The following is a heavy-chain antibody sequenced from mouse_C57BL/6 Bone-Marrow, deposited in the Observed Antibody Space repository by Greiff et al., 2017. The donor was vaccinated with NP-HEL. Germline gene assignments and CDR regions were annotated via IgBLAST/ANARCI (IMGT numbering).Heavy chain of an antibody. D-gene: IGHD2-2*01. Sequence: VKLMESGPGLVAPSQSLSITCTVSGFSLTSYGVHWVRQPPGKGLEWLVVIWSDGSTTYNSALKSRLSISKDNSKSQVFLKMNSLQTDDTAMYYCARSTMVNGYYFDYWGQGTTLTVSS. CDR3: ARSTMVNGYYFDY. CDR1: GFSLTSYG. V-gene: IGHV2-6*03. CDR2: IWSDGST. J-gene: IGHJ2*01.